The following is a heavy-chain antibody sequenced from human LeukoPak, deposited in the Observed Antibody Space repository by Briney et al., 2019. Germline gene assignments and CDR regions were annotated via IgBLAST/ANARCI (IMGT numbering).Heavy chain of an antibody. Sequence: GGSLRLSCAASGFTFSSYWMHWVRQAPGKGLVWVSRINTDGSSTSYADSVKGRFTISRDNAKNTLYLQMNSLRAEDTAMYYCARELAYCGGDCYPFDYWGQGTLVTVSS. CDR2: INTDGSST. D-gene: IGHD2-21*01. CDR3: ARELAYCGGDCYPFDY. V-gene: IGHV3-74*01. J-gene: IGHJ4*02. CDR1: GFTFSSYW.